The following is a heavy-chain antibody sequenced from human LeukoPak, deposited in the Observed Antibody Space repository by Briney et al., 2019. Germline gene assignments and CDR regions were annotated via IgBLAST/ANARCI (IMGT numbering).Heavy chain of an antibody. CDR2: INPNSGGT. CDR1: GYTFTGYY. D-gene: IGHD6-13*01. V-gene: IGHV1-2*02. CDR3: ARTNEPSGIAAAVFNWFDP. Sequence: GASVKVSCKASGYTFTGYYMHWVRQAPGQGLEWMGWINPNSGGTNYAQKFQGRVTMNRDTSISTAYMELSSLRSEDTAVYYCARTNEPSGIAAAVFNWFDPWGQGTLVTVSS. J-gene: IGHJ5*02.